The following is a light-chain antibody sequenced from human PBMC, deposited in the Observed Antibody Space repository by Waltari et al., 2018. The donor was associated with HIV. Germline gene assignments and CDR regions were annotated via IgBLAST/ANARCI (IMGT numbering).Light chain of an antibody. J-gene: IGKJ4*01. CDR2: GTS. V-gene: IGKV3-15*01. Sequence: EIVMTQSPATLSVSPGERATLSCRASQTIGSNLAWYQQKPGQAPRLLIYGTSTRATGIPARFSGLGSGTEFTLTISRLEPEDFAVYYCQQYRSTPRTFGGGTRVQIK. CDR1: QTIGSN. CDR3: QQYRSTPRT.